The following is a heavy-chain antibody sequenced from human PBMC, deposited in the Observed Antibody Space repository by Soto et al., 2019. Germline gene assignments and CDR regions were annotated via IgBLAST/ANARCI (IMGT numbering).Heavy chain of an antibody. J-gene: IGHJ3*02. Sequence: GESLKISCKGSGYSFTSYWISWVRQMPGKGLEWMGRIDPSDSYTNYSPSFQGHVTISADKSISTAYLQWSSLKASDTAIYYCARRQNSGYDSGDAFDIWGPGTMVTVSS. CDR2: IDPSDSYT. V-gene: IGHV5-10-1*01. D-gene: IGHD5-12*01. CDR3: ARRQNSGYDSGDAFDI. CDR1: GYSFTSYW.